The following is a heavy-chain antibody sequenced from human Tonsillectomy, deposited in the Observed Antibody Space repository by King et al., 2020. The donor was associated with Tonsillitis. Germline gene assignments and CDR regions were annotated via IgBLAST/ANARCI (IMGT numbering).Heavy chain of an antibody. CDR2: MNPNSGNT. CDR1: GYTFTSYD. CDR3: ARGWEPSYDSSGYYPHDAFDI. D-gene: IGHD3-22*01. V-gene: IGHV1-8*01. Sequence: VQLVESGAEVKKPGASVKVSCKASGYTFTSYDINWVRQATGQGLEWMGWMNPNSGNTGYAQKFQGRVTMTRNTSISTAYMELSSLRSEDTAVYYCARGWEPSYDSSGYYPHDAFDIWGQGTMVTVSS. J-gene: IGHJ3*02.